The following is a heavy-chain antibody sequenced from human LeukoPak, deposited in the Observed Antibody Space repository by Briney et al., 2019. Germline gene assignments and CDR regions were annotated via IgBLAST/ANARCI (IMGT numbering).Heavy chain of an antibody. CDR3: ARDSPRPGHNWFDP. J-gene: IGHJ5*02. CDR1: GGSISSYY. V-gene: IGHV4-59*01. CDR2: IYYSGST. Sequence: SETLSLTCTVSGGSISSYYWSWIRQPPGKGLEWIGYIYYSGSTNYNPSLKSRVTISVDTSKNQFSLKLSSVTAADTAVYYCARDSPRPGHNWFDPWGQGTLVTVSS.